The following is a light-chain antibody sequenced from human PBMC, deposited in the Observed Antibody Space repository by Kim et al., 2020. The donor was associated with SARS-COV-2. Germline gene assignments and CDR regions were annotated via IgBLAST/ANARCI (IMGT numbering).Light chain of an antibody. CDR1: QSISSY. CDR3: QQSYSTLPFT. Sequence: SVGDRVTITCRASQSISSYLNWYQQKPGKAPKLLIYAASSLQSGVPSRFSGSGSGTDFTLTISSLQPEDFATYYCQQSYSTLPFTFGPGTKVDIK. V-gene: IGKV1-39*01. CDR2: AAS. J-gene: IGKJ3*01.